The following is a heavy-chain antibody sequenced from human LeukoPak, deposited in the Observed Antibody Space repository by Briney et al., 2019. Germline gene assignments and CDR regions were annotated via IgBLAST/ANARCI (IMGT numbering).Heavy chain of an antibody. V-gene: IGHV4-59*01. CDR1: RXAITFYY. CDR2: VFYSGDT. J-gene: IGHJ3*02. CDR3: ARSIGTGTVAAFDI. D-gene: IGHD4-23*01. Sequence: SETLSLTCTVSRXAITFYYWNWIRQPPGKGLEWIGYVFYSGDTNYNPSLKSRVTISVDTSKNQFSLKMSSVTAADTGVYYCARSIGTGTVAAFDIWGQGTVVTVSS.